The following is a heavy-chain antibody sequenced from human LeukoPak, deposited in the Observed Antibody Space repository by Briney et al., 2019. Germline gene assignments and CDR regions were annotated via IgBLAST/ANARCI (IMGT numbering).Heavy chain of an antibody. V-gene: IGHV4-59*01. J-gene: IGHJ4*02. CDR3: AREVPAYYGSGTYHIVGTYFDY. D-gene: IGHD3-10*01. Sequence: SETLSLTCTVSGGSISSYYWSWIRQPPGKGLEWIGYIYYSGITNYNPSLKSRVTISVDTSKNQFSLQLSSVTAADTAVYYCAREVPAYYGSGTYHIVGTYFDYWGQGALVTVSS. CDR2: IYYSGIT. CDR1: GGSISSYY.